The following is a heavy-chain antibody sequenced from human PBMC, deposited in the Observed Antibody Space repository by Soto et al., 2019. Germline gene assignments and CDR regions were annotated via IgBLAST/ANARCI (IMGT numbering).Heavy chain of an antibody. J-gene: IGHJ4*02. Sequence: ASVKVSCKASGYTFTSYGISWARQAPGQGLEWMGWISAYNGNTNYAQKLQGRVTMTTDTSTSTAYMELRSLRSDDTAVYYCVKDRSLAVADVYYFDYWGPGTLVTVSS. CDR2: ISAYNGNT. D-gene: IGHD6-19*01. V-gene: IGHV1-18*04. CDR1: GYTFTSYG. CDR3: VKDRSLAVADVYYFDY.